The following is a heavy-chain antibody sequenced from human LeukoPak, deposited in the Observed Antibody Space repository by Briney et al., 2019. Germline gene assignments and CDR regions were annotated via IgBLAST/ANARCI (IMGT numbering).Heavy chain of an antibody. CDR2: ISGSGGST. Sequence: SGGSLRLSCAASGFTFSSYAMSWVRQAPGKGLEWVSAISGSGGSTYCADSVKGRFTISRDNSKNTLYLQMNSLRAEDTAVYYCAKGSTVSGWNYWGQGTLVTVSS. D-gene: IGHD6-19*01. CDR3: AKGSTVSGWNY. V-gene: IGHV3-23*01. J-gene: IGHJ4*02. CDR1: GFTFSSYA.